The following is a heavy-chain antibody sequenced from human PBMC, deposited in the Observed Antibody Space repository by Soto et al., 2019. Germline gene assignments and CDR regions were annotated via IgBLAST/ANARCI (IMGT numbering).Heavy chain of an antibody. CDR1: GGSISSGGYY. Sequence: QVQLQESGPGLVQPSQTLSLTCTESGGSISSGGYYWSWIRQHPGTGLEWIGHISYRGGTHYTTSLKSRVTIRVHTARNRFSLIVNSVAAADTAVCSCARGVLHWGQGALVTVSP. CDR3: ARGVLH. J-gene: IGHJ4*01. CDR2: ISYRGGT. V-gene: IGHV4-31*03.